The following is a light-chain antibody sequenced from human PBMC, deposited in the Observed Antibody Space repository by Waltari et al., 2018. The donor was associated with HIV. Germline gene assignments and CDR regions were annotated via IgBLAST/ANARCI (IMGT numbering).Light chain of an antibody. Sequence: QSVLTQPPSVSAAPGQNVAISCSGSNSNIGNNYVAWYQQLPGTAPKLLFFDDNTRPSGNPHRCSGSKSGTSATLGITGRQTGDEAHEYGATWESRLGTVVFGGGTKVTGL. CDR2: DDN. CDR3: ATWESRLGTVV. CDR1: NSNIGNNY. V-gene: IGLV1-51*01. J-gene: IGLJ2*01.